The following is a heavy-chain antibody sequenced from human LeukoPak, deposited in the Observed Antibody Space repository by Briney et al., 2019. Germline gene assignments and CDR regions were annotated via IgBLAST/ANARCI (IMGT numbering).Heavy chain of an antibody. CDR3: AREASGSDNYYSDF. V-gene: IGHV3-74*03. CDR2: IHKDGKNT. CDR1: GFTFSTYW. Sequence: PGGSLRLSCAASGFTFSTYWMQWVRQAPGKGPVWVSRIHKDGKNTKYADSVEGRFTISRDNGKNTLYLQMNSLRAEDTAVYYCAREASGSDNYYSDFWGQRTLVTVSS. J-gene: IGHJ4*02. D-gene: IGHD3-10*01.